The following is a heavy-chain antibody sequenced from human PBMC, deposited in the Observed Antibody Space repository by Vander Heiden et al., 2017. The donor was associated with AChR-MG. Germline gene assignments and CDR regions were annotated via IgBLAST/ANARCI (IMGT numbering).Heavy chain of an antibody. D-gene: IGHD2-2*02. CDR1: GGTFSSYA. CDR2: IIPIFGTA. V-gene: IGHV1-69*01. CDR3: ARGPPARYCSSTSCYSGTYGMDV. Sequence: QVQLVQSGAEVKKPGSSVKVSCKASGGTFSSYAISWVRQAPGQGLEWMGGIIPIFGTANYAQKFQGRVTITADESTSTAYMELSSLRSEDTAVYYCARGPPARYCSSTSCYSGTYGMDVWGQGTTVTVSS. J-gene: IGHJ6*02.